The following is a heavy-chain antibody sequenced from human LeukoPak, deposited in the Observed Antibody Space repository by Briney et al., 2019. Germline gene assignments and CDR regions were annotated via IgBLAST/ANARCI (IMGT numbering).Heavy chain of an antibody. CDR1: GFTVGGNY. Sequence: GGSLRLSCAASGFTVGGNYMSWVRQAPGKGLEWVSVIYSGGSTYYADSVKGRFTISRDNSKNTLYLQMNSLRAEDTAVYYCARDPVAPGIAAVWGQGTLVTVSS. V-gene: IGHV3-53*01. J-gene: IGHJ4*02. CDR3: ARDPVAPGIAAV. CDR2: IYSGGST. D-gene: IGHD6-13*01.